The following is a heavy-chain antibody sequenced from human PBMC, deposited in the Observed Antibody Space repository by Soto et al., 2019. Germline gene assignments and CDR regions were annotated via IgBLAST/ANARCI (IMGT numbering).Heavy chain of an antibody. V-gene: IGHV1-3*04. J-gene: IGHJ6*02. CDR3: AQHAPYKNNYYYPGMDV. D-gene: IGHD1-1*01. Sequence: QVQLVQSGAEVENPGASVKISCKASGYTFTTYAIYWVRRAPGHGLEWMGWLNTATGDTRYSHQYQGRVTITRDTSAGTAYMELTSLRSEDTAVYSCAQHAPYKNNYYYPGMDVWGQGTSVTVSS. CDR2: LNTATGDT. CDR1: GYTFTTYA.